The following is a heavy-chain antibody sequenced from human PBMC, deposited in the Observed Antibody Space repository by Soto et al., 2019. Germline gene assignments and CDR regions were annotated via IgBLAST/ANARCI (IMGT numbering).Heavy chain of an antibody. CDR2: ISYDGSNK. J-gene: IGHJ4*02. CDR3: AREKNYYDSSGYFDY. D-gene: IGHD3-22*01. Sequence: GGSLRLSCAASGFTFSSYAMHWVRQAPGKGLEWVAVISYDGSNKYYADSVKGRFTISRDNSKNTLYLQMNSLRAEDTAVYYCAREKNYYDSSGYFDYWGQGTLVTVSS. V-gene: IGHV3-30-3*01. CDR1: GFTFSSYA.